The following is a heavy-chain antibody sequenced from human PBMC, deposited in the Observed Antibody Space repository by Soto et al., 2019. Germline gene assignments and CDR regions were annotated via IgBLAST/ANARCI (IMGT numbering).Heavy chain of an antibody. V-gene: IGHV1-69*13. CDR1: GYTFTSYG. CDR3: AGRITGTTPQLGYYYGMDV. CDR2: IIPIFGTA. D-gene: IGHD1-7*01. Sequence: SVKVSCKASGYTFTSYGISWVRQAPGRGLEWMGGIIPIFGTANYAQKFQGRVTITADESTSTAYMELSSLRSEDTAVYYCAGRITGTTPQLGYYYGMDVWGQGTTVTVSS. J-gene: IGHJ6*02.